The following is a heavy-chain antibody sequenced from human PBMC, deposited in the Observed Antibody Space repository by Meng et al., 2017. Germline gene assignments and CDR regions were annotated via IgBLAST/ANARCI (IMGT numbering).Heavy chain of an antibody. Sequence: PDSDHGLSTRSNTRSLTFTVSVGSISSSSSYWGWIRQPPGKGLEWIGSIYYSGSTYYNPSLKSRVTISVDTSKNQFSLKLSSVTAADTAVYYCARSMVRGVIRYYFDYWGQGTLVTVSS. J-gene: IGHJ4*02. CDR3: ARSMVRGVIRYYFDY. CDR1: VGSISSSSSY. CDR2: IYYSGST. D-gene: IGHD3-10*01. V-gene: IGHV4-39*07.